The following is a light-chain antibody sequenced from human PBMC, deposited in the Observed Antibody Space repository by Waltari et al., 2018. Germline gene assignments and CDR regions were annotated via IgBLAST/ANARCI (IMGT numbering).Light chain of an antibody. CDR2: GAS. V-gene: IGKV3-20*01. CDR3: QHYLRLPVT. Sequence: EIVLTQSPGNLSLSLGERATLSCRASQSVSRALTWYQQKPGQAPRLLIYGASTRATGIPDRFSGSGSGTDFSLTISRLEPDDFAVYYCQHYLRLPVTFGQGTTVEI. J-gene: IGKJ1*01. CDR1: QSVSRA.